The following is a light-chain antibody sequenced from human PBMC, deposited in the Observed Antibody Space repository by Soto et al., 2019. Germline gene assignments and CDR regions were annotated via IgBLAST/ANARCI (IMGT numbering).Light chain of an antibody. Sequence: EIAMTQSPATLSVSLGERATLSCRASQSVSSNLAWYQQKPGQAPRLLIYGASTRATGIPARFSGSGSGTEFTLTISSLQSEDFAVYYCQQYNNWPPGTFGQGTKLEI. CDR2: GAS. CDR1: QSVSSN. J-gene: IGKJ2*02. CDR3: QQYNNWPPGT. V-gene: IGKV3D-15*01.